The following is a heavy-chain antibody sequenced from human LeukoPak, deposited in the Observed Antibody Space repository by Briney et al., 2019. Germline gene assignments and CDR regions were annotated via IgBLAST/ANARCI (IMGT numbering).Heavy chain of an antibody. CDR2: IYYSGST. V-gene: IGHV4-59*01. CDR3: ARASNYYGSGSFPPFDY. D-gene: IGHD3-10*01. CDR1: GGSISSYY. J-gene: IGHJ4*02. Sequence: SETLSLTCTVSGGSISSYYWSWIRQPPGKGLEWIGYIYYSGSTNYNPSLKSRVTISVDTSKNQFSLKLSSVTAADTAVYYCARASNYYGSGSFPPFDYWGQGTLVTVSS.